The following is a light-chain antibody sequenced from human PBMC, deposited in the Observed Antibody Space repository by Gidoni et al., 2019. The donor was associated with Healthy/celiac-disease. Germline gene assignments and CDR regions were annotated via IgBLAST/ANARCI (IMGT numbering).Light chain of an antibody. CDR1: QSISSY. CDR3: QQSYSTPPT. V-gene: IGKV1-39*01. J-gene: IGKJ1*01. CDR2: AAS. Sequence: DIQMTQSSSSLSASVGDRVTITCRASQSISSYLNWYQQKPGKAPKLLIYAASSLQSGVPSRLSGSGSGTDFTLTISSLQPEDFATYYCQQSYSTPPTFGQGTKVEIK.